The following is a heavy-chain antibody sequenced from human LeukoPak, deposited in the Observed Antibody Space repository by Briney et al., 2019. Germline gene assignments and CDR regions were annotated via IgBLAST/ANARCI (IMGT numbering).Heavy chain of an antibody. CDR1: GDSISSSSYY. V-gene: IGHV4-39*07. CDR3: ARDKEWLAPFDY. J-gene: IGHJ4*02. D-gene: IGHD6-19*01. Sequence: SETLSLTCTVSGDSISSSSYYWGWIRQPPGKGLEWIGSIFYSGSTYYNPSLKSRITISLDTSKNQFSLKLRSVTAADTAVYYCARDKEWLAPFDYWGQGTLVTVSS. CDR2: IFYSGST.